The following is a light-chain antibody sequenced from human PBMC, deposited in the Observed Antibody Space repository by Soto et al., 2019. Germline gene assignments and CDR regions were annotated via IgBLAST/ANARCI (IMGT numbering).Light chain of an antibody. J-gene: IGLJ2*01. CDR2: ANI. CDR1: SSNIGAGYD. Sequence: QALVTQPPSVSGAPGQRVTISCTGSSSNIGAGYDVHWYQQLPGTAPKLLIYANINRPSGVPDRFSGSKSGASGSLAITGLQAEDEADYYCQSYDSSLVVFGGGTKLTVL. V-gene: IGLV1-40*03. CDR3: QSYDSSLVV.